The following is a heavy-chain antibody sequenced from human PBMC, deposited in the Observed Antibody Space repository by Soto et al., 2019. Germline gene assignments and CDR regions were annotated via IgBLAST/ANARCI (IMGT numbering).Heavy chain of an antibody. D-gene: IGHD3-3*01. CDR3: ATEVAYDDFEGRMEN. CDR2: IKQDGTEK. Sequence: EVQLVESGGGLVQPGGSLRLSCAVSGFTFSNYWMTWVRQAPGKGLEWVANIKQDGTEKYYVDSVRGRFTISRDNASNSLYLHMNSLRVEDTAVYYCATEVAYDDFEGRMENWGQGTLVTVSS. J-gene: IGHJ4*02. CDR1: GFTFSNYW. V-gene: IGHV3-7*01.